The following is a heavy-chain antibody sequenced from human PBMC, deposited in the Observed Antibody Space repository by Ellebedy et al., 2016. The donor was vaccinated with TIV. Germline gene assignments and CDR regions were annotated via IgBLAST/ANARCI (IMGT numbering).Heavy chain of an antibody. Sequence: AASVKVSCKASGYTFSNYFVHWVRQAPGQGLEWMGIINPSGGSTSYAQKFQGRVTMTRNTSISTAYMELSSLRSEDTAVYYCARGRTSYDILTGNFDYWGQGTLVTVSS. J-gene: IGHJ4*02. CDR3: ARGRTSYDILTGNFDY. CDR1: GYTFSNYF. D-gene: IGHD3-9*01. V-gene: IGHV1-46*01. CDR2: INPSGGST.